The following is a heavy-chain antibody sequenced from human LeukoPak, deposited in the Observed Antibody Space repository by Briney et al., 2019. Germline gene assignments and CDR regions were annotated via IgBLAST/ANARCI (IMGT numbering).Heavy chain of an antibody. CDR2: ISSSSYI. Sequence: PGGSLRLSCAASGFTFSSYSMNWVRQAPGKGLEWVSSISSSSYIYYADSVKGRFTISRDNAKNSLYLQMNSLRAEDTAVYYCARDRSGRGYFDYWGQGTLVTVSS. D-gene: IGHD3-10*01. J-gene: IGHJ4*02. V-gene: IGHV3-21*01. CDR1: GFTFSSYS. CDR3: ARDRSGRGYFDY.